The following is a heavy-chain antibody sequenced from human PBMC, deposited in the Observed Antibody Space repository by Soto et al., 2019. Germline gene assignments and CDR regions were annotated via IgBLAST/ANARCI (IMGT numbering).Heavy chain of an antibody. CDR1: GGTFSSYA. CDR3: ARGDGSGRTHYGMDV. D-gene: IGHD3-10*01. Sequence: QVQLVQSGAEVKKPGASVTVSCKASGGTFSSYAISWVRRAPGPGLEWMGGIIPIFGTANYAQKFQGRVTITADESTSTAYMERSSLSSADTAVYYCARGDGSGRTHYGMDVWGQGTTVTVS. V-gene: IGHV1-69*01. J-gene: IGHJ6*02. CDR2: IIPIFGTA.